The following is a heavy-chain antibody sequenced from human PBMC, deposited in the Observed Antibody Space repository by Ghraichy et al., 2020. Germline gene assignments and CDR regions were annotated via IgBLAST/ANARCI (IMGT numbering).Heavy chain of an antibody. V-gene: IGHV1-18*01. J-gene: IGHJ5*02. D-gene: IGHD1-7*01. CDR1: GFTFSNYG. Sequence: ASVKVSCKPSGFTFSNYGYSWVRQAPGQGLEWMGWISAYNGNTKYAQKFQGRLTMTTDTSTGTAYMELRSLTSDDTAVYYCARGLNWNYEEAWFDPWGQGTLVTVSS. CDR3: ARGLNWNYEEAWFDP. CDR2: ISAYNGNT.